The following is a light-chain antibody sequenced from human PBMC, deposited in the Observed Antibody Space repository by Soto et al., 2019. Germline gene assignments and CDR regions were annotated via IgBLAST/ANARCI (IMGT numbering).Light chain of an antibody. CDR2: DVS. V-gene: IGLV2-14*01. CDR1: SSDIDDYNY. Sequence: QSALTQPASVSGSPGQSITISCTGTSSDIDDYNYVSWYQQHPGKAPKLMVYDVSYRPSGVSNRFSGSKSGSTASLTISGLEAEDEADYYCSLYTSSSTVVFGGGTKLTVL. CDR3: SLYTSSSTVV. J-gene: IGLJ2*01.